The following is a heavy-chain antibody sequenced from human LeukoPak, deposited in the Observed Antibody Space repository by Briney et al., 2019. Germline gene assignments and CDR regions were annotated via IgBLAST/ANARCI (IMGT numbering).Heavy chain of an antibody. D-gene: IGHD3-10*01. CDR2: INTDGSGT. J-gene: IGHJ4*02. CDR1: GFSFTSYW. Sequence: GSLRLSCAASGFSFTSYWMHWVRQAPGKGQVWVSCINTDGSGTTYADSVKGRSTISREKAKNTLYLQMNSLRAEDTAVYYCTRAYESGTYSSFDYWGQGTLVTVTS. CDR3: TRAYESGTYSSFDY. V-gene: IGHV3-74*01.